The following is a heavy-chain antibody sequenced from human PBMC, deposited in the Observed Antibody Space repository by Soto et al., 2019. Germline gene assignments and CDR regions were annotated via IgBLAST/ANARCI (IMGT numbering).Heavy chain of an antibody. CDR2: ISAYNGNT. CDR1: CYTFTSYG. J-gene: IGHJ6*02. Sequence: SVKVSFKASCYTFTSYGISWVRQAPGQGLEWMGWISAYNGNTNYAQKLQGRVTMTTDTSTSTAYTELRSLRSDDTAVYYCARAKKDTAMEYYYYYGMDVWGQGTTVTVSS. V-gene: IGHV1-18*04. D-gene: IGHD5-18*01. CDR3: ARAKKDTAMEYYYYYGMDV.